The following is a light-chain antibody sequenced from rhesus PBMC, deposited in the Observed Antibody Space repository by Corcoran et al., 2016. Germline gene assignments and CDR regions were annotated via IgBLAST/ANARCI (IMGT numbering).Light chain of an antibody. CDR2: KAS. V-gene: IGKV1-22*01. CDR1: QSISSW. Sequence: DIQMTQSPSSLSASVGDTVTITCRASQSISSWLAWYQQKPGKAPKILIYKASSWQSGVPSRFSGSGSGTDFTLTISILQSEDFATYYCQQYSSSPPTFGQGTKVEIK. CDR3: QQYSSSPPT. J-gene: IGKJ1*01.